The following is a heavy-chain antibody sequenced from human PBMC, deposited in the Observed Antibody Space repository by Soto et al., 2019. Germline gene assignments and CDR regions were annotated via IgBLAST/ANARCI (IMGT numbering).Heavy chain of an antibody. Sequence: QVQLQESGRGLVKPSETLSLTCTVSSGSISSYDWSWIRQPPGKGLEWIGYIYYSRSTNYNPSLKSRVTISVDTSKNQFSLKLSSVTAADTAVYYCARDLTYLDILTGYERYYGMDVWGQGTTVTVSS. CDR2: IYYSRST. CDR3: ARDLTYLDILTGYERYYGMDV. J-gene: IGHJ6*02. D-gene: IGHD3-9*01. CDR1: SGSISSYD. V-gene: IGHV4-59*01.